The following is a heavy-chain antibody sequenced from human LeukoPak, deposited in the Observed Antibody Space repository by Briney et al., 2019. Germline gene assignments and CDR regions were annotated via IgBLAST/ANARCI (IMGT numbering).Heavy chain of an antibody. D-gene: IGHD1-26*01. Sequence: SQTLSLTCTVSGGSISSGDYYWSWIRQPPGKGLEWIGYIYYSGSTYYNSSLKSRVTISVDTSKNQFSLKLSSVTAADTAVYYCARASGGFHYMDVWGKGTTVTVSS. J-gene: IGHJ6*03. CDR3: ARASGGFHYMDV. CDR1: GGSISSGDYY. CDR2: IYYSGST. V-gene: IGHV4-30-4*08.